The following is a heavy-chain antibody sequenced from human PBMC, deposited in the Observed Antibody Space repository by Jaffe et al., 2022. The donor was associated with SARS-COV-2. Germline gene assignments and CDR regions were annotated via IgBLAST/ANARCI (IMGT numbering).Heavy chain of an antibody. D-gene: IGHD3-3*01. Sequence: EVQLVESGGGLVQPGGSLRLSCAASGFTFSSYWMSWVRQAPGKGLEWVANIKQDGSEKYYVDSVKGRFTISRDNAKNSLYLQMNSLRAEDTAVYYCARGAYYDFWSGYSCDYWGQGTLVTVSS. J-gene: IGHJ4*02. CDR2: IKQDGSEK. CDR1: GFTFSSYW. V-gene: IGHV3-7*03. CDR3: ARGAYYDFWSGYSCDY.